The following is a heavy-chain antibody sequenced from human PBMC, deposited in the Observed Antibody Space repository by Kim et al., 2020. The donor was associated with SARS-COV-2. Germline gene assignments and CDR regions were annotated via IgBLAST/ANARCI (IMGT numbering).Heavy chain of an antibody. J-gene: IGHJ6*01. D-gene: IGHD3-10*01. CDR3: ARVNYGKSELHYYYHGMDV. CDR2: ISPYNGKT. Sequence: ASVKVSCKASGYTFANFGVSWLRQAPGKGPEWMGWISPYNGKTIYSEKFQGRVTLTTDTSTSTAYMELGSLGPTETAVFYCARVNYGKSELHYYYHGMDV. V-gene: IGHV1-18*01. CDR1: GYTFANFG.